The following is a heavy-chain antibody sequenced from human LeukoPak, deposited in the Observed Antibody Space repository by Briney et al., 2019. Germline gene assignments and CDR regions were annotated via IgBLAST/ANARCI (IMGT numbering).Heavy chain of an antibody. CDR3: ARVGGLNWGSFWDWYFDL. Sequence: SETLSLTCAVYGGSFGGYFCTWIRQPPGKGLEWIGEINHSGFTNYNPSLKSRVTISVDTSKNQFSLKLSSVTAADTAVYYCARVGGLNWGSFWDWYFDLWGRGTLVTVSS. CDR2: INHSGFT. CDR1: GGSFGGYF. D-gene: IGHD7-27*01. V-gene: IGHV4-34*01. J-gene: IGHJ2*01.